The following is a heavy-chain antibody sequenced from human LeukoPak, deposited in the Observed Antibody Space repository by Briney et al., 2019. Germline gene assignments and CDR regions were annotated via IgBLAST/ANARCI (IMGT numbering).Heavy chain of an antibody. CDR1: GFTFSSYA. V-gene: IGHV3-21*01. CDR3: ASRVEGTSVPDY. CDR2: IWSSSSYI. J-gene: IGHJ4*02. Sequence: GGSLRLSCAASGFTFSSYAMSWVRQAPGKGLEWVSAIWSSSSYIYYADSVKGRFTISRDNAKNSLYLQMNSLRAEDTAVYYCASRVEGTSVPDYWGQGTLVTVSS. D-gene: IGHD4-11*01.